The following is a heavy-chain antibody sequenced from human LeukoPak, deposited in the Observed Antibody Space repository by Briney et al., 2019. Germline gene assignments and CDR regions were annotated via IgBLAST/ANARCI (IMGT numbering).Heavy chain of an antibody. D-gene: IGHD2-21*02. CDR1: RFTFSNCW. J-gene: IGHJ4*02. CDR3: AKWGPYCVGDYCPALDS. V-gene: IGHV3-7*01. CDR2: INQDGSKK. Sequence: SGGSLRLSCVASRFTFSNCWMSWVRQAPGKGLEWVANINQDGSKKRYADSMKGRFTISRDNAKESLYLQLNSLRAEDTAVYYCAKWGPYCVGDYCPALDSWGPGTLVTVSS.